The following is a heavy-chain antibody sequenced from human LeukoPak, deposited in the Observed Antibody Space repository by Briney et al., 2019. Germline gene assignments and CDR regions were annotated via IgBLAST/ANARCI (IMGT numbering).Heavy chain of an antibody. CDR3: ASHILTGYPDAFDI. D-gene: IGHD3-9*01. Sequence: SETLCLTCTVSGGSISSYYWSWMREPPGKGLEWVGYIYYSGSTNYNPSLKSRVTISVDTSKNHFSLKLSSVTAADTAVYYCASHILTGYPDAFDIWGQGTMVTVSS. V-gene: IGHV4-59*01. CDR2: IYYSGST. CDR1: GGSISSYY. J-gene: IGHJ3*02.